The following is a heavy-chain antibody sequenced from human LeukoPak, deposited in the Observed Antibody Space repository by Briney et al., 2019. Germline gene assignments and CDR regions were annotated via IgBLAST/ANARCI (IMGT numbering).Heavy chain of an antibody. Sequence: GGSLRLSCAASGFTFSTYTMAWVRQAPGGGLEWVSGIGGDGGGGTYYADSVKGRFAISRDNSKSTLYLQMNSLRVEDTAVYYCVKDFGRNLGGPGYWGRGTLVTVSS. V-gene: IGHV3-23*01. D-gene: IGHD3-10*01. CDR3: VKDFGRNLGGPGY. CDR1: GFTFSTYT. J-gene: IGHJ4*02. CDR2: IGGDGGGGT.